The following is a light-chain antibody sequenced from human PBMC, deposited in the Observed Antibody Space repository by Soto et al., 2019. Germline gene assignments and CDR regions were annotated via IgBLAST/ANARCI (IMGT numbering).Light chain of an antibody. CDR3: QQYGSSPGP. CDR2: GAS. CDR1: QSVSSSY. J-gene: IGKJ1*01. V-gene: IGKV3-20*01. Sequence: EIVLTQSPGTLSLSPGERATLSCRASQSVSSSYFAWYLQKPGQAPILLIYGASTRATGIPGRFSGSGSGTDFTLTISRLEPGDLAVYYCQQYGSSPGPFGQGTKVGIK.